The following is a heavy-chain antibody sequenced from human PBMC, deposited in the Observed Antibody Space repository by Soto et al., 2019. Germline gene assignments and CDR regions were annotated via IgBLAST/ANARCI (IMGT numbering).Heavy chain of an antibody. V-gene: IGHV4-30-2*01. J-gene: IGHJ4*02. Sequence: SETLSLTCTVSGDSMTSGEYSWSWIRQPPGKGLEWLGYIYRTGNTHYSPSLKRRVSISQDRSKNQFSLELTSVTAADTAVYYCARGDYQYSIDYWGQGTLVTVSS. CDR1: GDSMTSGEYS. CDR2: IYRTGNT. CDR3: ARGDYQYSIDY. D-gene: IGHD2-2*01.